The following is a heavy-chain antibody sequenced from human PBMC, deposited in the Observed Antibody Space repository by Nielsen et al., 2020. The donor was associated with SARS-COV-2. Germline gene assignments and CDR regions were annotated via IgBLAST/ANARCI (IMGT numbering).Heavy chain of an antibody. V-gene: IGHV3-21*04. J-gene: IGHJ6*02. CDR2: ISSSSSYI. D-gene: IGHD4-17*01. CDR1: GFTFSSYS. Sequence: GESLKISCAASGFTFSSYSMNWVRQAPGKGLEWVSSISSSSSYIYYADSVKGRFTISRDDSKNSLYLQMNSLKTEDTALYYCVRDTYGAYGMDVWGQGTTVTVSS. CDR3: VRDTYGAYGMDV.